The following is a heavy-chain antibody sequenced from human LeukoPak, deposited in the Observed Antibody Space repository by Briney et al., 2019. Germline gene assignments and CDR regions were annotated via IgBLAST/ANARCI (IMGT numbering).Heavy chain of an antibody. CDR3: TRLRGGSYDFDY. Sequence: PGGSLRLSCAASGFTFSGSAMHWVRQASGKGLEWVGRIRSKANSYATAYAASVKGRFTISRDDSKNTAYLQMNSLKTEDTAVYYCTRLRGGSYDFDYWGQGTLVSVSS. CDR2: IRSKANSYAT. CDR1: GFTFSGSA. D-gene: IGHD1-26*01. V-gene: IGHV3-73*01. J-gene: IGHJ4*02.